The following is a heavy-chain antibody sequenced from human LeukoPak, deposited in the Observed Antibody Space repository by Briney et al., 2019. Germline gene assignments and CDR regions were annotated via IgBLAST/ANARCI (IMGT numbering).Heavy chain of an antibody. J-gene: IGHJ6*03. CDR2: IYYSGST. V-gene: IGHV4-39*02. D-gene: IGHD3-10*01. Sequence: SETLSLTCTVSGGSISSSSYYWGWIRKPPGKGLEWNGSIYYSGSTYYNPSLKSRVTISVDTSKNQFSIKLRSMTAADTAVYYCAREAEEFLGQSHYYYYMDVWGKGTTVTVSS. CDR3: AREAEEFLGQSHYYYYMDV. CDR1: GGSISSSSYY.